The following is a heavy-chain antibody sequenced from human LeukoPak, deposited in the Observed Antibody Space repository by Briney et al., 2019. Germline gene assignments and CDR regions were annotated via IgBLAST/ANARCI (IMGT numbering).Heavy chain of an antibody. CDR1: GFTFSSYA. Sequence: GGSLRPSCAASGFTFSSYAMSWVRQAPGKGLEWVSAISGSGGSTYYADSVKGRFTISRDNSKNTLYLQMNSLRADDTAVYYCAKEYYYGSDRRFRGISDYWGQGTLVTVSS. CDR2: ISGSGGST. V-gene: IGHV3-23*01. J-gene: IGHJ4*02. CDR3: AKEYYYGSDRRFRGISDY. D-gene: IGHD3-10*01.